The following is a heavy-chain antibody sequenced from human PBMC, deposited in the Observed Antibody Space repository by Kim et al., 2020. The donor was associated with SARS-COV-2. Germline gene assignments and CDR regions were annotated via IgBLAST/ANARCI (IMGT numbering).Heavy chain of an antibody. J-gene: IGHJ4*02. CDR1: GFTFSSYG. Sequence: GGSLRLSCAASGFTFSSYGMHWVRQAPGKGLEWVAVISYDGSNKYYADSVKGRFTISRDNSKNTLYLQMNSLRAEDKAVYYCASRDEDDYWGQGTLVTVSS. CDR2: ISYDGSNK. CDR3: ASRDEDDY. V-gene: IGHV3-33*05.